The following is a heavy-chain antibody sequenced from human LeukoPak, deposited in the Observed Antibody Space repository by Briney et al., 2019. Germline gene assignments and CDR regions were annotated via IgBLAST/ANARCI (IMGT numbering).Heavy chain of an antibody. D-gene: IGHD6-13*01. Sequence: GGSLRLSCEVSGFTCTDYWMNWVRQAPGKGPEWVASIRQDGSEKTYVDSVKGRFTISRDNTKNSLSLQLNGLRAEDTAVYYCARDGTAAGLYFDLWGQGTLVTVSS. CDR2: IRQDGSEK. J-gene: IGHJ4*01. V-gene: IGHV3-7*01. CDR3: ARDGTAAGLYFDL. CDR1: GFTCTDYW.